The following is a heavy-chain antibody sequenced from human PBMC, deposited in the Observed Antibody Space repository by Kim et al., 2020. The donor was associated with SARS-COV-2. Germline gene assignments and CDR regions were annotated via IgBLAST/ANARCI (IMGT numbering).Heavy chain of an antibody. CDR3: ATVRVAFDYYYYMAV. V-gene: IGHV3-30*09. D-gene: IGHD2-15*01. CDR2: ISYDGDKR. J-gene: IGHJ6*03. Sequence: GGSLRLSCAASGFAFGGFAMHWVRQAPGKGLEWVALISYDGDKRHYGDSVRGRFAISRDNSKNTLFLQMNSLKPEDSAVYYCATVRVAFDYYYYMAVWGKGTTVTVSS. CDR1: GFAFGGFA.